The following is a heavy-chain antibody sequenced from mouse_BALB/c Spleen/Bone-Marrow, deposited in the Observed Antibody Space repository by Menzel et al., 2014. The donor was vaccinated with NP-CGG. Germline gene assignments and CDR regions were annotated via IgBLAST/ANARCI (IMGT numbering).Heavy chain of an antibody. CDR2: INPSNGRT. J-gene: IGHJ2*01. CDR1: GYTFTSYW. V-gene: IGHV1S81*02. Sequence: VQLQQSGAELVKPGASVKLSCKASGYTFTSYWMHWVKQRPGQGLEWIGEINPSNGRTNYNEKFKNKATLTVDKSSSTAYMQLSSLTSEDSAVDYCARSGNYYFDYWGQGTTLTVSS. D-gene: IGHD2-1*01. CDR3: ARSGNYYFDY.